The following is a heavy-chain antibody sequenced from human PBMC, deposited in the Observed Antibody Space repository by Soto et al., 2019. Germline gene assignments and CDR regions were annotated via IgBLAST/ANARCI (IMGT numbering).Heavy chain of an antibody. CDR2: ITYTGSSK. CDR1: GFTFSNFG. CDR3: AKDRPGRTSGYFFDY. Sequence: PGGSLRLSCAASGFTFSNFGMLWVRQAPGKGLAWVAAITYTGSSKYYADSVKGRFTISRDTSTNTLFLQMSSLRPEDTAVYYCAKDRPGRTSGYFFDYWGQGT. V-gene: IGHV3-30*18. J-gene: IGHJ4*02. D-gene: IGHD3-10*01.